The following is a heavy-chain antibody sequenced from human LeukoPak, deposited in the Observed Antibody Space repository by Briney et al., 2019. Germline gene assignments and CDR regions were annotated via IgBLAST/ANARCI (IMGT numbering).Heavy chain of an antibody. CDR2: ISYDGSNK. J-gene: IGHJ4*02. D-gene: IGHD1-26*01. CDR1: GFTFSSYA. Sequence: GGSLRLSCTASGFTFSSYAMHWVRQAPGKGLEWVAVISYDGSNKYYADSVKGRFTISRDNSKNTLYLQMNSLRAEDTAVYYCARAPGSYWHYFDYWGQGTLVTVSS. CDR3: ARAPGSYWHYFDY. V-gene: IGHV3-30-3*01.